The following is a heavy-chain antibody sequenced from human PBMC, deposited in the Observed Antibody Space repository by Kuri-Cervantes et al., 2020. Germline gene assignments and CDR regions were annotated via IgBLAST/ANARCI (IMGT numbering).Heavy chain of an antibody. D-gene: IGHD3-3*01. J-gene: IGHJ4*02. CDR3: ARGPLRGVFDY. V-gene: IGHV4-59*01. CDR1: GGSISSYY. Sequence: SETLSLTCTVSGGSISSYYWSWIRQPPGKGLEWIGYIYYSGSTNYNPSLKSRVTRSVDTSKNQFSLKLSSVTAADTAVYYCARGPLRGVFDYWGQGTLVTVSS. CDR2: IYYSGST.